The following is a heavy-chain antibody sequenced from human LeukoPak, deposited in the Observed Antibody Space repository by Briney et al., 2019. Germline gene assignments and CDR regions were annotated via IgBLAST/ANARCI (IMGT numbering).Heavy chain of an antibody. CDR1: GYTFTGYY. V-gene: IGHV1-24*01. Sequence: ASVKVSCKASGYTFTGYYMHWVRQAPGQGLEWMGGFDPEDGETIYAQKFQGRVTMTEDTSTDTAYMELSSLRSEDTAVYYCATVEKDSGHNDYWGQGTLVTVSS. D-gene: IGHD5-12*01. J-gene: IGHJ4*02. CDR3: ATVEKDSGHNDY. CDR2: FDPEDGET.